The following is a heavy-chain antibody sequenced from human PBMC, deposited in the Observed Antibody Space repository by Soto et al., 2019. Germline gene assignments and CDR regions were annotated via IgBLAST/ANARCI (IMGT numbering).Heavy chain of an antibody. J-gene: IGHJ6*02. Sequence: QVQLQESGPGLVEPSQTLSLTCTVSGGSISSGDYYWSWIRQPPGKGLEWIVNIYYSESTNNNPSLQSRITLSVDTSKNQLPLKLSSVTAADTAVYFCTRTVAAPRSFYSYYGLDVWGQGTTVAVSS. CDR2: IYYSEST. D-gene: IGHD6-6*01. CDR3: TRTVAAPRSFYSYYGLDV. V-gene: IGHV4-30-4*01. CDR1: GGSISSGDYY.